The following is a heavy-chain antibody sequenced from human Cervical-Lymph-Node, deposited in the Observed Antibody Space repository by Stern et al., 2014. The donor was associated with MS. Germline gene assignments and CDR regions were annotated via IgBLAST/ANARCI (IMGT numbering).Heavy chain of an antibody. V-gene: IGHV1-69*01. CDR3: ARALLVHTSFLYFDF. J-gene: IGHJ4*02. CDR2: IILMFGRS. D-gene: IGHD2-21*02. CDR1: GGTLNTYG. Sequence: QVQLVQSGAEVKKPGSSVKVSCKASGGTLNTYGISWVRLAPGQGLEWMGGIILMFGRSIYAQKFQGRVTITADESMSTAYMELSSLRSEDTAVYYCARALLVHTSFLYFDFWGQGTLVTVSS.